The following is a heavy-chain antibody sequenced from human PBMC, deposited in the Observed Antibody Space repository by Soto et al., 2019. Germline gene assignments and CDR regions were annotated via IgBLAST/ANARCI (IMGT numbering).Heavy chain of an antibody. J-gene: IGHJ5*02. CDR1: GYSFTSYW. Sequence: GESLKISCKGSGYSFTSYWISWVRQMPGKGLEWMGRIDPSDSYTNYSPSFQGHVAISADKSISTAYLQWSSLKASDTAMYYCARGGRIFGVVIVESYNWFDPWGQGTLVTVSS. CDR3: ARGGRIFGVVIVESYNWFDP. CDR2: IDPSDSYT. V-gene: IGHV5-10-1*01. D-gene: IGHD3-3*01.